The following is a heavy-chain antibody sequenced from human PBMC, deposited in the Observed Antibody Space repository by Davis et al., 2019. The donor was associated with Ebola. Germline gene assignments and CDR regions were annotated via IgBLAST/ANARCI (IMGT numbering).Heavy chain of an antibody. Sequence: SLKSRVTISVDTSKNQFSLKLSSVTAADTAVYYCARGRTGSYRPRLDYWGQGTLVTVSS. J-gene: IGHJ4*02. D-gene: IGHD3-10*01. CDR3: ARGRTGSYRPRLDY. V-gene: IGHV4-34*13.